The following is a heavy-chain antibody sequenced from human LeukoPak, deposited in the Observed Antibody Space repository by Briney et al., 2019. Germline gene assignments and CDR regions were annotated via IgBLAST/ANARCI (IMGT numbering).Heavy chain of an antibody. CDR2: ISGSGGST. CDR3: AKDINGYYYYYYMDG. V-gene: IGHV3-23*01. CDR1: GFTFSSYA. J-gene: IGHJ6*03. Sequence: PGGSLRLSCAASGFTFSSYAMSWVRQAPGKGLEWVSAISGSGGSTYYADSVKGRFTISRDNSKNTLYLQMNSLRAEDTAVYYCAKDINGYYYYYYMDGWGKGTTVTVSS.